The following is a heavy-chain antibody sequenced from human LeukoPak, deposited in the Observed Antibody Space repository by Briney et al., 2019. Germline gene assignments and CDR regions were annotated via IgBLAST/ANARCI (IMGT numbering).Heavy chain of an antibody. V-gene: IGHV3-30*04. D-gene: IGHD4-17*01. CDR3: ARMGATVTTLRY. CDR2: ISYGGSNK. CDR1: GFTFSSYA. J-gene: IGHJ4*02. Sequence: GGSLRLSCAASGFTFSSYAMHWVRQAPGKGLEWVAVISYGGSNKYYADSVKGRFTISRDNSKNTLYLQMNSLRVEDTAVYYCARMGATVTTLRYWGQGTLVTVSS.